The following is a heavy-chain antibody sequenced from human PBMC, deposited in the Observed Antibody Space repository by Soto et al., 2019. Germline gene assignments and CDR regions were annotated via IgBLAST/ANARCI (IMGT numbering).Heavy chain of an antibody. CDR3: ARAYDYVWGSYRLHFDY. CDR1: GGSISSGGYY. D-gene: IGHD3-16*02. J-gene: IGHJ4*02. V-gene: IGHV4-31*03. CDR2: IYYSGST. Sequence: SETLSLTCTVSGGSISSGGYYWSWIRQHPGKGLEWIGYIYYSGSTYYNPSLKSRVTISVDTSKNQFSLKLSSVTAADTAVYYCARAYDYVWGSYRLHFDYWGQGTLVTVSS.